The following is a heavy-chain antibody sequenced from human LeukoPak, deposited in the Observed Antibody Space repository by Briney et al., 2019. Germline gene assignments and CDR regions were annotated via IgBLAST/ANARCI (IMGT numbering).Heavy chain of an antibody. CDR3: ARSSSTSCYAGHFDS. CDR1: GYSFTSYW. Sequence: GESLKISCKGSGYSFTSYWIGWVRRMPGKGLEWMGIIYPFDSDTRYSPSFQGQVTISADKSISTAYLQWSSLKASDTAMYYCARSSSTSCYAGHFDSWGQGTLVTVSS. J-gene: IGHJ4*02. CDR2: IYPFDSDT. D-gene: IGHD2-2*01. V-gene: IGHV5-51*01.